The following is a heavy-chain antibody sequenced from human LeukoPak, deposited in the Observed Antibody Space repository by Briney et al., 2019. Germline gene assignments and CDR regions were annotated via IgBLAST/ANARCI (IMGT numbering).Heavy chain of an antibody. CDR2: IYYSGST. CDR1: GGSISSGGYY. J-gene: IGHJ5*02. CDR3: ARSRSTTGSGNWFDP. Sequence: SQTLSLTCTVSGGSISSGGYYWSWIRQPPGKGLEWIGYIYYSGSTNYNPSLKSRVTISVDTSKNQFSLKLSSVTAADTAVYYCARSRSTTGSGNWFDPWGQGTLVTVSS. V-gene: IGHV4-61*08. D-gene: IGHD1-1*01.